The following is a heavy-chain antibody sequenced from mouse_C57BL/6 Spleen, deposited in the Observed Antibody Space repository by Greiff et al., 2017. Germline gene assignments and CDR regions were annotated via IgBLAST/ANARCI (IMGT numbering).Heavy chain of an antibody. J-gene: IGHJ2*01. CDR3: TRPYNGSRYFDY. V-gene: IGHV1-15*01. D-gene: IGHD1-1*01. CDR2: IDPETGGT. CDR1: GYTFTDYE. Sequence: QVQLQQSGAELVRPGASVTLSCKASGYTFTDYEMHWVKQTPVHGLEWIGAIDPETGGTAYNQKFKGKAILTADKSSSTAYMELRSLTSEDSAVYYGTRPYNGSRYFDYWGKGTTLTVSS.